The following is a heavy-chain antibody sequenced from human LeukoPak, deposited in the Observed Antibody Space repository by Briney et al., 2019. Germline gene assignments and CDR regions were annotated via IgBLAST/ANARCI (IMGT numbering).Heavy chain of an antibody. CDR1: GGSFSGYY. J-gene: IGHJ3*02. D-gene: IGHD3-3*01. CDR3: ASTQRSGYGDPSEYMPRDAFDI. V-gene: IGHV4-34*01. CDR2: INHSGST. Sequence: SETLSLTCAVYGGSFSGYYWSWIRQPPGKGLEWIGEINHSGSTNYNPSLKSRVTISVDTSKNQFSLKLSSVTAADTAVYYCASTQRSGYGDPSEYMPRDAFDIWGQGTMVTVSS.